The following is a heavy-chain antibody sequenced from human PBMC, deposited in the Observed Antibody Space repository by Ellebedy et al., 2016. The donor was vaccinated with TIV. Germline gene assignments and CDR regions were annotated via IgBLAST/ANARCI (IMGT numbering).Heavy chain of an antibody. D-gene: IGHD1-1*01. V-gene: IGHV3-66*01. J-gene: IGHJ6*02. Sequence: GGSLRLSCAASGFTITNSYMSWVRQAPGKGLEWVSVIYAVGNTYYADSVKGRFTISRADPKNTVSLRMNSLRAEDTAVYYCARVRGRTESYAMDVWGQGTTVTVSS. CDR3: ARVRGRTESYAMDV. CDR1: GFTITNSY. CDR2: IYAVGNT.